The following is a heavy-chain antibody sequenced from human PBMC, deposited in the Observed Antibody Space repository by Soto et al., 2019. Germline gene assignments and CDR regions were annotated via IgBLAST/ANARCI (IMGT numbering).Heavy chain of an antibody. CDR1: GYSFTSYW. CDR2: IDPSDSYT. V-gene: IGHV5-10-1*01. D-gene: IGHD3-10*01. Sequence: PGESLKISCKGSGYSFTSYWISWVRQMPGKGLEWMGRIDPSDSYTNYSPSFQGHVTISADKSISTAYLQWSSLKASDTAMYYCARRVKSAPISGSYPGPSDYWGQGHRVTVSS. J-gene: IGHJ4*02. CDR3: ARRVKSAPISGSYPGPSDY.